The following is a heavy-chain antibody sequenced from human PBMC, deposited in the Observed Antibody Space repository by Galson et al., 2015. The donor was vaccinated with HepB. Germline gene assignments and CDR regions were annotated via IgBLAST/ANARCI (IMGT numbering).Heavy chain of an antibody. CDR1: GGTFSSYA. CDR2: IIPIFGTA. J-gene: IGHJ4*02. CDR3: ASPGEGELLLGDFDY. D-gene: IGHD1-26*01. Sequence: SVKVSCKASGGTFSSYAISWVRQAPGQGLEWMGGIIPIFGTANYAQKFQGRVTITADESTSTAYMELSSLRSEDTAVYYCASPGEGELLLGDFDYWGQGTLVTVSS. V-gene: IGHV1-69*13.